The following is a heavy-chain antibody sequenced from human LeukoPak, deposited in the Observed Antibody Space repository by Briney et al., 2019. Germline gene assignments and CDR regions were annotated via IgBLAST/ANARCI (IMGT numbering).Heavy chain of an antibody. CDR2: INHSGST. V-gene: IGHV4-34*01. J-gene: IGHJ5*02. Sequence: SETLSLTCAVYGGSFSGYYWSWIRQPPGKGLEWIGEINHSGSTNYNPSLKSRVTISVDTSKNQFSLKLSSVTAADTAVYYCARHGSKVLWFGGNWFDPWGQGTLVTVSS. D-gene: IGHD3-10*01. CDR3: ARHGSKVLWFGGNWFDP. CDR1: GGSFSGYY.